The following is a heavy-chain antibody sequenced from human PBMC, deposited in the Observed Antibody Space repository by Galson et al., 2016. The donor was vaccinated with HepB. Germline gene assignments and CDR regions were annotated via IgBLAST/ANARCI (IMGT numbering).Heavy chain of an antibody. CDR1: GFTFNEYT. CDR2: VTWDGGHT. D-gene: IGHD1-26*01. CDR3: VKEKVGSRYFDY. V-gene: IGHV3-43*01. Sequence: SLRLSCAASGFTFNEYTMHWVRQTPGKGLEWVSLVTWDGGHTLYGDSVKGRFTVPRDNSNNFLYLQMNSLRTEDTALYYCVKEKVGSRYFDYWGQGTLVTVSS. J-gene: IGHJ4*02.